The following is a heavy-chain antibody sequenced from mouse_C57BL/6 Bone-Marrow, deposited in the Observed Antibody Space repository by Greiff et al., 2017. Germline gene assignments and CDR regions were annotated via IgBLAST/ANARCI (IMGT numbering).Heavy chain of an antibody. CDR2: IDPSDSET. CDR1: GYTFTSYW. Sequence: VQLKQPGAELVRPGSSVKLSCKASGYTFTSYWMHWVKQRPIQGLEWIGNIDPSDSETHYNQKFKDKATLTVDKSSSTAYMQLSSLTSEDSAVYYCAIYDYDGYYFDYWGQGTTLTVSS. CDR3: AIYDYDGYYFDY. J-gene: IGHJ2*01. V-gene: IGHV1-52*01. D-gene: IGHD2-4*01.